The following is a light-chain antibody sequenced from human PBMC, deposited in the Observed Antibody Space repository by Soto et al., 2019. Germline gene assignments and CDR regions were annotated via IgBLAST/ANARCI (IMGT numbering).Light chain of an antibody. Sequence: DIQMTQSPSTLSASFGDRVTITCGASQSISSWLAWYQQKPGKAPKLLIYDASSLESGVPSRFSGSGYGTEFNLTISSLQPDDFATYYCQQYNSYSWTFGQGTKVDIK. CDR1: QSISSW. V-gene: IGKV1-5*01. J-gene: IGKJ1*01. CDR3: QQYNSYSWT. CDR2: DAS.